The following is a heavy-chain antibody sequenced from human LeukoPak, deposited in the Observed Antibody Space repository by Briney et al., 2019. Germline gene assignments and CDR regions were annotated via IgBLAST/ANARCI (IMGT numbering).Heavy chain of an antibody. V-gene: IGHV3-48*03. D-gene: IGHD1-1*01. Sequence: GGSLRLSCAASGFTFSIYEMNWVRQAPGKGLEWLSHISTGGNTIHYANSVEGRFTISRDDAKNSLYLQMNSLRVEDTALCFCARDATTAVGWVYMDVWGKGTTVTISS. CDR1: GFTFSIYE. CDR2: ISTGGNTI. CDR3: ARDATTAVGWVYMDV. J-gene: IGHJ6*03.